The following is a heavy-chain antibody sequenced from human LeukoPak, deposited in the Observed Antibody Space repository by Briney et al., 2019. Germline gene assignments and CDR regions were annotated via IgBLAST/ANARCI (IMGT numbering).Heavy chain of an antibody. D-gene: IGHD6-19*01. J-gene: IGHJ4*02. V-gene: IGHV7-4-1*02. CDR1: GYTFTSYA. Sequence: ASVKVSCKASGYTFTSYAMYWVRQAPGQGLEWMGWINTNTGNPTYAQGFTGRFVFSLDTSFSTAYLQISSLKAEDTAVYYCARVPSSGWPYFFDYWGQGTLVTVSS. CDR2: INTNTGNP. CDR3: ARVPSSGWPYFFDY.